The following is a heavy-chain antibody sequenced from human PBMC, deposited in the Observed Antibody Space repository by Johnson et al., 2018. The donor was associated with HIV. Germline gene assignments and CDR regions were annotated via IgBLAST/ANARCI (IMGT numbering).Heavy chain of an antibody. J-gene: IGHJ3*02. CDR3: ARLKNGAFDI. Sequence: VQLVESGGGVVQPGGSLRLSCAASGFTFRIYDMQWVRQAPGKGLEWVSIIYSDGSTYFADSVKGRFPISRDNSKNTLFLQMNSLRVEDTAVYYCARLKNGAFDIWGQGTMVTVSS. CDR1: GFTFRIYD. D-gene: IGHD2-8*01. V-gene: IGHV3-NL1*01. CDR2: IYSDGST.